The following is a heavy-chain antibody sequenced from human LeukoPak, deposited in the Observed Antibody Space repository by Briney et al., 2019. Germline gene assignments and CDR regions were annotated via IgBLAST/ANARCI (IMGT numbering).Heavy chain of an antibody. D-gene: IGHD2-15*01. CDR1: GFTFSSYA. Sequence: GGSLRLSCAASGFTFSSYAMSWVRQAPGKGLEWVSAISGSGDSTYYADSVKGRFTISRDNSKNTLYLQMNSLRVEDTAVYYCAKDRRIISDYWGQGTLVTVSS. CDR2: ISGSGDST. V-gene: IGHV3-23*01. J-gene: IGHJ4*02. CDR3: AKDRRIISDY.